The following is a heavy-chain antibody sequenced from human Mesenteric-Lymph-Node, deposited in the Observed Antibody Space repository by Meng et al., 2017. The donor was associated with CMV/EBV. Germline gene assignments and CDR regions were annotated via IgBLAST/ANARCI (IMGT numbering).Heavy chain of an antibody. Sequence: KVSCKGSGYSFTNYWIAWVHQMPGKGLEWMGVMYPGDSDTRYSPSFEGQVTISADTSISTAYLQWSSLKASDTATYYCARSYNFDFWSGLNTFYYAMDVWGQGTTVTVSS. V-gene: IGHV5-51*07. J-gene: IGHJ6*02. D-gene: IGHD3-3*01. CDR2: MYPGDSDT. CDR3: ARSYNFDFWSGLNTFYYAMDV. CDR1: GYSFTNYW.